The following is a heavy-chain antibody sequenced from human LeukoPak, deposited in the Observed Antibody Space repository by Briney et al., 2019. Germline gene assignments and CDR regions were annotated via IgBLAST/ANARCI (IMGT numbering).Heavy chain of an antibody. Sequence: ASVKVSCKASGYTFTGYYIYWVREAPGQGVGWRGWINPNSGGRNYAQKFQGSVTMTSDTPINTAYMELSRLRSEDTAVYYCATSLYDFWSGYHYYYYYYMDVWGKGTTVTVSS. J-gene: IGHJ6*03. CDR3: ATSLYDFWSGYHYYYYYYMDV. CDR2: INPNSGGR. V-gene: IGHV1-2*02. CDR1: GYTFTGYY. D-gene: IGHD3-3*01.